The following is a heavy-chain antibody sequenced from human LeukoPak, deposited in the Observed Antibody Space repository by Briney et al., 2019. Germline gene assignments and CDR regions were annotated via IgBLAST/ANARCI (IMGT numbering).Heavy chain of an antibody. Sequence: GGSLRLSCATAGFSFSSYWMSWVRQAPGKGLEWVANIKQDGSEHYYVDSVKGRFTISRDNVKNSLYLQMSGLRAEDTAVYYCARDKAEGPSRLDNWGQGTLVTVSS. CDR2: IKQDGSEH. J-gene: IGHJ4*02. V-gene: IGHV3-7*01. D-gene: IGHD2-2*01. CDR1: GFSFSSYW. CDR3: ARDKAEGPSRLDN.